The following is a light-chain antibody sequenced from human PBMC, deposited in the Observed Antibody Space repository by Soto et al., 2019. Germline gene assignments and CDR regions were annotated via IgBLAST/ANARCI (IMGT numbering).Light chain of an antibody. V-gene: IGLV2-14*01. CDR1: SSYIGGYNY. CDR2: HVS. J-gene: IGLJ1*01. Sequence: QSALTQPASVSGSPGQSITISCTGSSSYIGGYNYVSWYQQHPDKAPKLMIYHVSNRPSGISSRFSGSKSGNTASLTISGLQAEDEADYYCSSYTSSTTYVFGTGTKVTVL. CDR3: SSYTSSTTYV.